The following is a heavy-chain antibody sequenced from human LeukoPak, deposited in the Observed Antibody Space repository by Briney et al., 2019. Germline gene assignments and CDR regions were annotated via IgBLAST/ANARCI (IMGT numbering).Heavy chain of an antibody. V-gene: IGHV1-2*02. CDR2: INPNSGGT. J-gene: IGHJ4*02. D-gene: IGHD3-22*01. CDR3: ARDRDYYDSSGYYPLDY. Sequence: ASVKVSCTASGYTFTGYYIHWVRQAPGQGLEWVGWINPNSGGTNYAQKFQGRVTMTRDTSISTAYMELTRLRSDDTAVYYCARDRDYYDSSGYYPLDYWGQGSLVTVSS. CDR1: GYTFTGYY.